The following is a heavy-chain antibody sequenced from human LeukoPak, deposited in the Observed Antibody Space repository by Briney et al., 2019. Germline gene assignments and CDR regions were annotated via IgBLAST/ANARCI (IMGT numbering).Heavy chain of an antibody. CDR3: ARAPSYYYGSGSYFYYYGMDV. V-gene: IGHV4-34*01. J-gene: IGHJ6*02. CDR1: GWSFSGYY. CDR2: INHSGST. D-gene: IGHD3-10*01. Sequence: SETLSLTCVVYGWSFSGYYWSWIRQPPGKELEWIGEINHSGSTNYNPSLKSRVTISVDTSKNQFSLKLSSVTAADTAVYYCARAPSYYYGSGSYFYYYGMDVWGQGTTVTVSS.